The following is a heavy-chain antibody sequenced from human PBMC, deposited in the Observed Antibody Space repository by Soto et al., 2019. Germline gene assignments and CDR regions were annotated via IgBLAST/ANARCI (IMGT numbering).Heavy chain of an antibody. CDR3: ARALRGSGSDDADY. CDR1: GFTFSSHA. D-gene: IGHD3-10*01. J-gene: IGHJ4*01. CDR2: ISYGGSST. V-gene: IGHV3-30-3*01. Sequence: QVQLVESGGGVVQPGRSLRLSCSASGFTFSSHAMHWVRQAPGKGLEWVAVISYGGSSTYYADSVKGRFTISRDNTKNTQYLQMNSEGAEDTAVDYSARALRGSGSDDADYWGQGTLVTVSS.